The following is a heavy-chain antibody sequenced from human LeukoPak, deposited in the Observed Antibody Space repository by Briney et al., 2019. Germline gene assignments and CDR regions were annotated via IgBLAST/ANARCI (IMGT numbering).Heavy chain of an antibody. CDR3: ARRVYFWDCRSTTCQREDYFDY. Sequence: SQTLSLTCAISGDSVSSSSAAWNWIRQSPSRGLEWLGRTYYRSKWYNDYAVSVKSRITINPDTSKNQFSLQLNSVTPEDTAVYYCARRVYFWDCRSTTCQREDYFDYWGQGTLVTVSS. CDR1: GDSVSSSSAA. V-gene: IGHV6-1*01. J-gene: IGHJ4*02. CDR2: TYYRSKWYN. D-gene: IGHD2-2*01.